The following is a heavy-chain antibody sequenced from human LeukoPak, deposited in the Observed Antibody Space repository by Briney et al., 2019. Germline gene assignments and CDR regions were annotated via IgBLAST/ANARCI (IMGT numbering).Heavy chain of an antibody. V-gene: IGHV4-4*07. CDR3: ARSAVPAAIVNWFDP. CDR1: GGSISSYY. J-gene: IGHJ5*02. D-gene: IGHD2-2*01. CDR2: IYSSGST. Sequence: SETLSLTCTVSGGSISSYYWNWIRQPAGKGLEWIGRIYSSGSTNYNPSLKSRVTMSVATSKNQFSLKLSSVTAADTAVYYCARSAVPAAIVNWFDPWGQGTLVTVSS.